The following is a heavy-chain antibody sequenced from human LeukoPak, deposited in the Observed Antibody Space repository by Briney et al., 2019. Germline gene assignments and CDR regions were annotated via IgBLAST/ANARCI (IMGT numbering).Heavy chain of an antibody. CDR2: MNHNSGGA. J-gene: IGHJ6*03. CDR3: ARDKQYCSSTSCSSMDV. CDR1: GYTFTGYY. Sequence: ASVKVSCKASGYTFTGYYMHWVRQAAGQGLEWRGWMNHNSGGAKYAQTVQGRVSMTRDTSISTAYMELSRLRSDDTDVYYCARDKQYCSSTSCSSMDVWGKGTTVTVSS. V-gene: IGHV1-2*02. D-gene: IGHD2-2*01.